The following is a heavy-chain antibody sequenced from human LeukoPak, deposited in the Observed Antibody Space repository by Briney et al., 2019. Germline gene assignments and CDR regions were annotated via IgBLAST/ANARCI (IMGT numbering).Heavy chain of an antibody. CDR3: ARKGRGAYTDLDY. CDR2: LNPNSGDT. CDR1: GYTFTGYF. J-gene: IGHJ4*02. Sequence: ASVKVSCKASGYTFTGYFMHWVRQAPGRGLEWMGWLNPNSGDTDYAQRILGRVTTTRDTSISTAYMELSRLGSDDTAVYFCARKGRGAYTDLDYWGQGTLVTVSS. D-gene: IGHD2-15*01. V-gene: IGHV1-2*02.